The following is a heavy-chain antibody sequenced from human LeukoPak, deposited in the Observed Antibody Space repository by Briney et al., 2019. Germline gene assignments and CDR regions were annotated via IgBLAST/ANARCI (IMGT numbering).Heavy chain of an antibody. Sequence: GGSLRLSCAASGFTFSSYGMNWVRQAPGKGLEWVSYISSSSSTIYYADSVKGRFTISRDNAKNSLYLQMNSLRDEDTPVYYCARDPANYYGSRNFDYWGQGTLVTVSS. CDR2: ISSSSSTI. CDR1: GFTFSSYG. J-gene: IGHJ4*02. V-gene: IGHV3-48*02. D-gene: IGHD3-10*01. CDR3: ARDPANYYGSRNFDY.